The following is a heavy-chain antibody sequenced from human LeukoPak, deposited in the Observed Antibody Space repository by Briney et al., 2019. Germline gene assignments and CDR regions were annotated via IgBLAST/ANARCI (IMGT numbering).Heavy chain of an antibody. J-gene: IGHJ3*02. Sequence: ASVKVSCKASGYTFTSYAMHWVRQAPGQRLEWMGWINAGNGNTKYSQEFQGRVTITRDTSASTAYMELSSLRSEDMAVYYCARSQRIRYFDWLSSAFDIWGQGTMVTVSS. D-gene: IGHD3-9*01. CDR3: ARSQRIRYFDWLSSAFDI. CDR2: INAGNGNT. CDR1: GYTFTSYA. V-gene: IGHV1-3*03.